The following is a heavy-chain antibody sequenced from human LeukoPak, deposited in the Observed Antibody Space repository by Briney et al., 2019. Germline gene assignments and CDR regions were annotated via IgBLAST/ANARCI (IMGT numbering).Heavy chain of an antibody. D-gene: IGHD3-22*01. CDR2: IYYSEST. J-gene: IGHJ3*02. V-gene: IGHV4-59*01. CDR1: GGSISSYY. Sequence: SETLSPTCTVSGGSISSYYWSWIRQPPGKGLEWLGYIYYSESTNYNPSLKSRVTISVDTSKNQFSLKLSSVTAADTAVYYCARLQRITMIVVVTEAFDIWGQGTMVTVSS. CDR3: ARLQRITMIVVVTEAFDI.